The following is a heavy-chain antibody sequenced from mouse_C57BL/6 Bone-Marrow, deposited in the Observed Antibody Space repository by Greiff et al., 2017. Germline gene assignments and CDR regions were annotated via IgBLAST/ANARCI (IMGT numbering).Heavy chain of an antibody. CDR3: ARSGWDWFAY. Sequence: QVQLQQPGAELVRPGSSVKLSCKASGYTFTSYWMDWVKQRPGQGLEWIGNIYPSDSETHYNQKFKDKATLTVDKSSSTAYMQLSSLTSEDSAVYYCARSGWDWFAYWGQGTLVTVSA. CDR2: IYPSDSET. CDR1: GYTFTSYW. D-gene: IGHD2-3*01. V-gene: IGHV1-61*01. J-gene: IGHJ3*01.